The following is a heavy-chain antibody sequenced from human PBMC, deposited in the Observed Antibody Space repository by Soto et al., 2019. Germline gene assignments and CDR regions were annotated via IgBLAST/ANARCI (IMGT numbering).Heavy chain of an antibody. CDR2: IYHTGKT. Sequence: PSETLCLTCDVYGTSVSSGVFYFHWIRQAPGKGLEWIGYIYHTGKTNYSPSLRSRTTISSDTSRNQFSLKLSSVTAADTAVYYCARVGSVEMATIYYFDYWGQGTLVTVSS. CDR3: ARVGSVEMATIYYFDY. CDR1: GTSVSSGVFY. D-gene: IGHD5-12*01. V-gene: IGHV4-61*08. J-gene: IGHJ4*02.